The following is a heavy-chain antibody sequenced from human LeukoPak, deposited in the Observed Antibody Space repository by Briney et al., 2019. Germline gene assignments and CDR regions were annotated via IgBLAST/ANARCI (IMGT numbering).Heavy chain of an antibody. CDR1: GGSISSYY. J-gene: IGHJ5*02. Sequence: SETLSLTCTVSGGSISSYYWSWIRQPPGKGLEWIGYIYYSGSTNYNSSLKSRVTISVDTSKNQFSLKLGSVTAADTAVYYCARGGYYGSGNDFRFDPWGQGTLVTVSS. V-gene: IGHV4-59*01. D-gene: IGHD3-10*01. CDR2: IYYSGST. CDR3: ARGGYYGSGNDFRFDP.